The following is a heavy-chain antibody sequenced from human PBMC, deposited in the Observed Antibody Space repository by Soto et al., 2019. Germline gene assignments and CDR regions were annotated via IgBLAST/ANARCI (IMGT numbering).Heavy chain of an antibody. CDR1: GYTFTSYD. J-gene: IGHJ4*02. Sequence: ASVKVSCKASGYTFTSYDINWVRQATGQGLEWMGWMNPNSGNTGYAPKFQGRVTMTRNTSISTAYMELSSLRSEDTAVYYCARVASSSSWTPDYLGQGTLVTVSS. V-gene: IGHV1-8*01. D-gene: IGHD6-13*01. CDR3: ARVASSSSWTPDY. CDR2: MNPNSGNT.